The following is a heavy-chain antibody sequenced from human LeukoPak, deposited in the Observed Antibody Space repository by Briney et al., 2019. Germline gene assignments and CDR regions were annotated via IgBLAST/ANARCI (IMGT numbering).Heavy chain of an antibody. V-gene: IGHV4-59*01. D-gene: IGHD5-24*01. J-gene: IGHJ4*02. CDR3: ARLRRDGKYYFDY. CDR2: IYYSGST. Sequence: PSETLSLTCTVSGGSISSYYWSWIRQPPGKGLEWIGYIYYSGSTNYNPSLKSRVTISVDTSKNQFSLKLSSVTAADTAVYYCARLRRDGKYYFDYWGQGTLVTVSS. CDR1: GGSISSYY.